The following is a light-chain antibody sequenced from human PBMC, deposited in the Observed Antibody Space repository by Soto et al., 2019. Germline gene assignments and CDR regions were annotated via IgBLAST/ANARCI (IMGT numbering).Light chain of an antibody. V-gene: IGKV3-20*01. CDR3: QQYGSSLFS. J-gene: IGKJ3*01. CDR1: QSVSSNY. Sequence: EIVLTQSPGTLSLSLGERATLSCRASQSVSSNYLAWYQQKPGQAPRLLIYGASSRATGIPDRFSGSGSGTDFTLTISRLEPEDFAVYYCQQYGSSLFSFGPGTKVDIK. CDR2: GAS.